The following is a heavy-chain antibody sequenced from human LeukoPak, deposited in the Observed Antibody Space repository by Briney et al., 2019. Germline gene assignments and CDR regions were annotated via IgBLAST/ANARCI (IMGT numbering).Heavy chain of an antibody. D-gene: IGHD1-14*01. J-gene: IGHJ4*02. V-gene: IGHV4-59*08. CDR1: GGSVSSYY. Sequence: SETLSLTCTVYGGSVSSYYWSWIRQSPGKGLEWIGYIHNSGRTNYNPSLKSRVTGFVDTSKNQVSLRLSSVIAADTAVYYCARHGTISSESYFDYWGQGALVTVSS. CDR3: ARHGTISSESYFDY. CDR2: IHNSGRT.